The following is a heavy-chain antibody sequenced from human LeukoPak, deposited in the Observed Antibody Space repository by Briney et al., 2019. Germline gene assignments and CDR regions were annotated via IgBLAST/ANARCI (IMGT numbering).Heavy chain of an antibody. Sequence: GGSLRLSCAASGFTFSDYYMSWIRQAPGKGLEWVSYISSSGSTIYYAHSVKGRFTISRDNAKNSLYLQMNSLRAEDTAVYYCARRAVAGNWFDPWGQGTLVTVSS. CDR1: GFTFSDYY. CDR2: ISSSGSTI. D-gene: IGHD6-19*01. V-gene: IGHV3-11*04. J-gene: IGHJ5*02. CDR3: ARRAVAGNWFDP.